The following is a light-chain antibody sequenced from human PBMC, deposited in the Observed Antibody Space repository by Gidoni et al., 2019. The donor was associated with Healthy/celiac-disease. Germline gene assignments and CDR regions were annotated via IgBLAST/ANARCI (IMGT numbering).Light chain of an antibody. CDR2: DAS. CDR3: QQRSNWPPRLT. V-gene: IGKV3-11*01. CDR1: QSVSSY. Sequence: EIVLTQSPDTLSLSPGERATLSCRASQSVSSYLAWYQQKPGQAPRLLIYDASNRATGIPARFRGSGSGTDFTLTISSLEPEDVAVCYCQQRSNWPPRLTFGGGTKVEIK. J-gene: IGKJ4*01.